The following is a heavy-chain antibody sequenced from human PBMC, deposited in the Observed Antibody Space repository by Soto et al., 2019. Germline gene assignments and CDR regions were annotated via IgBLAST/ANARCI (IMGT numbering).Heavy chain of an antibody. J-gene: IGHJ6*02. CDR3: TTGSVEGV. Sequence: EVQLVESGGGLVKPGGSLRLSCAGSGFSFSNAWMNWVRQGPGKGLEWVGRIKRKIDGEATDYAAPVKGRFTVSRDDSKSALYLHMNSLKGDDTAVYYCTTGSVEGVWGQGTTVTVSS. CDR1: GFSFSNAW. CDR2: IKRKIDGEAT. V-gene: IGHV3-15*07. D-gene: IGHD2-15*01.